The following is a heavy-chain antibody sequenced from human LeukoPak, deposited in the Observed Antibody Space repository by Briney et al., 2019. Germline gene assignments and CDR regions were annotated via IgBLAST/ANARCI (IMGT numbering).Heavy chain of an antibody. CDR2: ISSSSSYI. Sequence: PGGFLRLSCAASGFTFSNYVMNWVRQAPGKGLEWVSSISSSSSYIYYADSVKGRFTISRDNAKNSLYLQMNSLRAEDTVVYYCARSTIFGVVLDYWGQGTLVTVSS. CDR3: ARSTIFGVVLDY. J-gene: IGHJ4*02. CDR1: GFTFSNYV. V-gene: IGHV3-21*01. D-gene: IGHD3-3*01.